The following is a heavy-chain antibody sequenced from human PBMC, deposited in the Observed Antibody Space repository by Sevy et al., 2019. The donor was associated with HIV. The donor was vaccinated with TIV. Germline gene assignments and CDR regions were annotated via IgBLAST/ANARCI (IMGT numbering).Heavy chain of an antibody. Sequence: GGSLRLSCVASGFTVGSLSINWVRQAPGKGLEWVSLIYSAGTTVYSDSVKGRFTISRDNSNNTLDLQMNSLRAEDTAIYYCARIKGVSSSYAMDVWGQGTTVTVSS. J-gene: IGHJ6*02. CDR2: IYSAGTT. CDR1: GFTVGSLS. CDR3: ARIKGVSSSYAMDV. V-gene: IGHV3-66*01. D-gene: IGHD2-2*01.